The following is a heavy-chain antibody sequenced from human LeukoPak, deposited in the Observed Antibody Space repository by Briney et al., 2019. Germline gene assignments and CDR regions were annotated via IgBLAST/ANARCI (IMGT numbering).Heavy chain of an antibody. V-gene: IGHV3-7*04. CDR1: GFNFRTYW. Sequence: GGSLRLSCAASGFNFRTYWMSWVRQAPGKGLEWVANIHPDGNEKYHVDSVKGRFTIFRDNAKNFLYLQMNSLRAEDTALYYCSRGDDFSGDNWGQGTLVTVSS. CDR2: IHPDGNEK. CDR3: SRGDDFSGDN. J-gene: IGHJ4*02. D-gene: IGHD3-10*01.